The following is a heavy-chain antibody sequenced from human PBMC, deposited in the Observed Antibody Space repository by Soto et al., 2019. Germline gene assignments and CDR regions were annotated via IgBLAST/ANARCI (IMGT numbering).Heavy chain of an antibody. CDR1: GFTVSSNY. J-gene: IGHJ5*02. Sequence: GGSLRLSCAASGFTVSSNYMSWVRQAPGKGLEWVSVIYSGGSTYYADSVKGRFTISRGNSKNTLYLQMNSLRAEDTAVYYCAREYSTMVRGVQVSWGQGTLVTVSS. CDR2: IYSGGST. V-gene: IGHV3-53*01. CDR3: AREYSTMVRGVQVS. D-gene: IGHD3-10*01.